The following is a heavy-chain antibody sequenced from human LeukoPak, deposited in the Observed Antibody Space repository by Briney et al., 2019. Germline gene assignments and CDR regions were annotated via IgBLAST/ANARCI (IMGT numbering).Heavy chain of an antibody. J-gene: IGHJ4*02. D-gene: IGHD6-13*01. CDR2: IRYDGSNK. V-gene: IGHV3-30*02. Sequence: GGSLRLSCAASGFTFSSYGMHWDRQAPDKGLEWVAFIRYDGSNKYQADSVKGRFTISRDNSKNSLYLQMNSLRAEDTAVYDCANAGGQGIAAAAVRLGVDYWGQGTLVTVSS. CDR1: GFTFSSYG. CDR3: ANAGGQGIAAAAVRLGVDY.